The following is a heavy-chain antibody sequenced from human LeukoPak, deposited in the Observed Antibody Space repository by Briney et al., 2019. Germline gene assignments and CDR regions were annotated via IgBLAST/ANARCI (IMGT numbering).Heavy chain of an antibody. D-gene: IGHD1-26*01. CDR3: ARATLVGYFSYFYMDV. CDR2: ISSSGST. CDR1: GDSVSSHY. J-gene: IGHJ6*03. V-gene: IGHV4-59*02. Sequence: SETLSLTCFVSGDSVSSHYWNWIRQPPGKGLEWIGYISSSGSTNYNPSLKSRVTVSIDTSKNQFSLNLSSATAADTAVYYCARATLVGYFSYFYMDVWGKRTTVTFSS.